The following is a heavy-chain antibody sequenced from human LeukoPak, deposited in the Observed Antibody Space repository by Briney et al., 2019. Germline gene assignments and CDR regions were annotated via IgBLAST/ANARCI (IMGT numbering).Heavy chain of an antibody. D-gene: IGHD3-10*01. J-gene: IGHJ6*03. CDR3: AREEKDGSGSYYPVDYYYYMDV. CDR2: INDDGTFT. CDR1: GFTFRNYW. Sequence: GSLRLSCAASGFTFRNYWMHWVRQVPGKGLVWVSRINDDGTFTTYADSVKGRFIISRDNAKNTLYLQMDSLRAEDTAVYFCAREEKDGSGSYYPVDYYYYMDVWGKGTTVTISS. V-gene: IGHV3-74*01.